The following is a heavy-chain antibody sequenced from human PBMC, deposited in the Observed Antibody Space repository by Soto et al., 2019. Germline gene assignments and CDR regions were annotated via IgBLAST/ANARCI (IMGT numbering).Heavy chain of an antibody. CDR3: ATETGTPRFYSSGSKRAGYFDY. D-gene: IGHD6-19*01. CDR2: IYYSGST. Sequence: QLQLQESGPGLVKPSETLSLTCTVSGGSISSSSYYWGWIRQPPGKGLEWIGSIYYSGSTYYNPSLKSRVTISVDTSKNQFSLKLSSVTAADTAVYYCATETGTPRFYSSGSKRAGYFDYWGQGTLVTVSS. CDR1: GGSISSSSYY. J-gene: IGHJ4*02. V-gene: IGHV4-39*01.